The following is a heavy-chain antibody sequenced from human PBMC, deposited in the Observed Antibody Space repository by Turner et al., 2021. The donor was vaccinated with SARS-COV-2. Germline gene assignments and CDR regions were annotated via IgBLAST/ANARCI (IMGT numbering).Heavy chain of an antibody. CDR3: ARLMDTAMDYYGMDV. CDR2: IYYSGSN. D-gene: IGHD5-18*01. Sequence: QLQLPESGPGLVNPSETLSLTCPVSGASISSSTYYWGWIRQPPGKGVEWIGTIYYSGSNYDTPYLKSRVTISEDKNKNQFYLKLSSVTAADAAVYYCARLMDTAMDYYGMDVWGQGTTVTVSS. CDR1: GASISSSTYY. J-gene: IGHJ6*02. V-gene: IGHV4-39*01.